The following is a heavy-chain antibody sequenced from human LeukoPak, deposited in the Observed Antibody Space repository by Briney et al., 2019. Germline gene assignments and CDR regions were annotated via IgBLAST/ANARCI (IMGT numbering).Heavy chain of an antibody. Sequence: GDSLRLSCEVSGFTFRTYWMHWVRQAPGKGLEWVAIISSDGSDKYYADSVKGRFSISRDNAQKTLYLQMNSLRPEDTAVYFCARQKITVTVSLDSWGQGTLVTVSS. V-gene: IGHV3-30*03. CDR2: ISSDGSDK. D-gene: IGHD4-17*01. CDR1: GFTFRTYW. CDR3: ARQKITVTVSLDS. J-gene: IGHJ5*01.